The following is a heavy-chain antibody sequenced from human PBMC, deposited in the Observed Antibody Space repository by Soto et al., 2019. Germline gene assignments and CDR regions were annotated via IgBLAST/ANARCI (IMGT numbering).Heavy chain of an antibody. J-gene: IGHJ6*02. CDR1: GGTFSRYA. D-gene: IGHD3-16*01. V-gene: IGHV1-69*12. Sequence: QVQLVQSGAEVKKPGSSVKVSCKASGGTFSRYAISWVRQAPGQGLEWMGGIIPIFGTANYAQKFQGRVTITADESTSTAYMELSSLRSEDTAVYYCARQGGALRDYYYGMDVWGQGTTVTVSS. CDR3: ARQGGALRDYYYGMDV. CDR2: IIPIFGTA.